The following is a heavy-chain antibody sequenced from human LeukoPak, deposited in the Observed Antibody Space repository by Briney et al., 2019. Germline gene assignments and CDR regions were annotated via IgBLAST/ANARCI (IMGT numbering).Heavy chain of an antibody. V-gene: IGHV3-21*01. J-gene: IGHJ4*02. CDR2: ISSSSSYI. D-gene: IGHD4-17*01. CDR3: ARAGMTTVTTRFDY. Sequence: PGGSLRLSCAASGFTFSSYSMNRVRQAPGKGLEWVSSISSSSSYIYYADSVKGRFTISRDNAKNSLYLQMNSLRAEDTAMYYCARAGMTTVTTRFDYWGQGTLVTVSS. CDR1: GFTFSSYS.